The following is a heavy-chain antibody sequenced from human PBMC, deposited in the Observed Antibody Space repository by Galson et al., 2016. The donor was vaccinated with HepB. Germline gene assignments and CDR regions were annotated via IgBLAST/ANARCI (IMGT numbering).Heavy chain of an antibody. V-gene: IGHV3-7*01. CDR2: INKDGSEN. J-gene: IGHJ6*02. Sequence: SLRLSCAVSGFTFDNHAMSWVRQAPGKGLEWVAHINKDGSENYFVDSVKGRFSISRDNAENSLYLQMSSLRAEDTAVYYCARDHRYNWGTVRFHYYGLDIWGQGTTVTVSS. CDR3: ARDHRYNWGTVRFHYYGLDI. D-gene: IGHD1-1*01. CDR1: GFTFDNHA.